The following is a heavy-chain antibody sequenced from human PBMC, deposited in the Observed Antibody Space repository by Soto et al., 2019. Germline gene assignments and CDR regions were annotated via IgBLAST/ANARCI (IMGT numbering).Heavy chain of an antibody. D-gene: IGHD3-10*01. CDR3: ARPIYGSGQAGNYGMDV. J-gene: IGHJ6*02. CDR2: IYPGDSDT. CDR1: GYSFTSYW. V-gene: IGHV5-51*01. Sequence: GESLKLSCKGSGYSFTSYWIGWVRQMPGKGLEWMGIIYPGDSDTRYSPSFQGQVTISADKSISTAYLQWSSLKASDTAMYYCARPIYGSGQAGNYGMDVWGQGTTVTVSS.